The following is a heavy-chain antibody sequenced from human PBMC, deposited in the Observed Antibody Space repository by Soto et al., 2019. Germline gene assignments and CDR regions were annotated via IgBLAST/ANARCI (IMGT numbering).Heavy chain of an antibody. D-gene: IGHD2-2*01. Sequence: SETLSLTCTVSGGSISSYYWSWIRQPPGKGLEWIGYIYYIGSTNYNPSPKSRVTISVDTSKNQFSLKLSSVTAADTAVYYCARGLRRQLLNWFDPWGQGTLVTVS. V-gene: IGHV4-59*01. J-gene: IGHJ5*02. CDR3: ARGLRRQLLNWFDP. CDR2: IYYIGST. CDR1: GGSISSYY.